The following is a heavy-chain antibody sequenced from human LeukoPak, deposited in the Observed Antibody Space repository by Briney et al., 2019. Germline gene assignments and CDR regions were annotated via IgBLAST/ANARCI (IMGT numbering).Heavy chain of an antibody. D-gene: IGHD3-22*01. V-gene: IGHV4-4*02. Sequence: SETLSLTCAVSGGSISSSNWWSWVRQPPGKGLEWIGEIYHSGSTNYNPSLKSRVTISVDTSKNQFSLKLSSVTAADTAVYYCARRNYYDSSGSDAFDIWGQGTMVTVSS. CDR3: ARRNYYDSSGSDAFDI. CDR1: GGSISSSNW. CDR2: IYHSGST. J-gene: IGHJ3*02.